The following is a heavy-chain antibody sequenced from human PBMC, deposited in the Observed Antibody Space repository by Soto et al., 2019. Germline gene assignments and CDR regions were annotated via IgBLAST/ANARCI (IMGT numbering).Heavy chain of an antibody. CDR1: GYTITTYY. J-gene: IGHJ4*02. CDR3: ATRDPGHY. Sequence: ASVKGYCKASGYTITTYYMHWVRQDTGQGLEWMGIISPDGGRTRYAQKFQGRVTMTRDTSTSTVYMELSSLRSEDTAVYYCATRDPGHYWGQGTQVTVSS. V-gene: IGHV1-46*01. CDR2: ISPDGGRT.